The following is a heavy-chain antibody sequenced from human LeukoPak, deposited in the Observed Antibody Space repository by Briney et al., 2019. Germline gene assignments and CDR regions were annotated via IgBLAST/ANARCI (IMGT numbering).Heavy chain of an antibody. CDR2: ISWNSGSI. V-gene: IGHV3-9*03. Sequence: PGGSLRLSCAASGFTFDDYAMHWVRQAPGKGLEWVSGISWNSGSIGYADSVKGRFTISRDNAKNSLYLQMNSLRAEDMALYYCAKDESFASTGTYDYWGQGTLVTVSS. CDR1: GFTFDDYA. D-gene: IGHD6-13*01. J-gene: IGHJ4*02. CDR3: AKDESFASTGTYDY.